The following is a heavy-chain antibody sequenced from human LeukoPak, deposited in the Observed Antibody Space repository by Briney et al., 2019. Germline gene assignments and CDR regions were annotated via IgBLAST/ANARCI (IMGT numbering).Heavy chain of an antibody. CDR1: GGSFSGYY. D-gene: IGHD3-10*01. V-gene: IGHV4-34*01. CDR2: INHSGST. J-gene: IGHJ4*02. CDR3: ARGEWGRALLDF. Sequence: SETLSLTCAVYGGSFSGYYWSWIRQPPGKGLEWIGEINHSGSTNYNPSLKSRVTMSVDTSKNQISLNLTSVTAADTAVYYCARGEWGRALLDFWGQGTQVTVSS.